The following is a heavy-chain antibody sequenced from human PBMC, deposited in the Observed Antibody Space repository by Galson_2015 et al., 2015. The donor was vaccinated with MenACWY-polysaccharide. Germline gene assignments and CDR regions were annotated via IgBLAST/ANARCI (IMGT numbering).Heavy chain of an antibody. CDR1: GYSFISYA. J-gene: IGHJ4*02. V-gene: IGHV7-4-1*02. D-gene: IGHD6-19*01. CDR2: IDTNTGNP. CDR3: ARDYGRKQWLVPGDF. Sequence: SVEVSCKASGYSFISYALNWVRQAPGQGLEWMGWIDTNTGNPTYARGFTGRFVFSLDTSVSTAYLQISSLKAEDTAVYYCARDYGRKQWLVPGDFWGQGTLVTVSS.